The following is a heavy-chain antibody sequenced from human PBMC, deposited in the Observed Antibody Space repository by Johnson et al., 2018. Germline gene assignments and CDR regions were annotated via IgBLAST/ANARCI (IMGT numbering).Heavy chain of an antibody. V-gene: IGHV3-23*04. CDR3: AKKWEPGDYYYYLDC. CDR2: ISPSGAGK. Sequence: EVQLVESGGGLLQPAVSXRPSSAASGFTFSIYAMTWVRQAPGKGLESVSGISPSGAGKYYADSVKGWLTISRDNSKNTLYLQMNSLRAEDTAVYYCAKKWEPGDYYYYLDCWGRGTTVTVSS. D-gene: IGHD1-26*01. CDR1: GFTFSIYA. J-gene: IGHJ6*03.